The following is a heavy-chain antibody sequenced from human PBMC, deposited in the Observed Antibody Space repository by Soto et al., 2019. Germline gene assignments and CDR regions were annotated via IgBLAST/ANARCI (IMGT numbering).Heavy chain of an antibody. D-gene: IGHD2-15*01. Sequence: GGSLRLSCAASGFTFRSYAMHWVRQAPGKGLECVAVIAYDGSNKFYRDYVKGRFTISRDNSKNTLYLQINSLRYEDTAVYYCAGGDREDIAVVVGARPGEYGVDXWGQGTTVTVSS. CDR1: GFTFRSYA. CDR2: IAYDGSNK. CDR3: AGGDREDIAVVVGARPGEYGVDX. J-gene: IGHJ6*02. V-gene: IGHV3-30-3*01.